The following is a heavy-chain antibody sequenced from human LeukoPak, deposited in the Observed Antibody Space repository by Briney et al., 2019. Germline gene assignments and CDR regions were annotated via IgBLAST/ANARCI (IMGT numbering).Heavy chain of an antibody. V-gene: IGHV3-23*01. D-gene: IGHD1-26*01. CDR2: ILNNDIGGNA. CDR1: GFTFSSST. CDR3: VKEIKYVGATYLHS. Sequence: GPLRLSCTASGFTFSSSTMSGVRQAPGKRPEWVSGILNNDIGGNAYYADAVKGRFTISRDDSKSTLYLEMNSLRAEDTAMYYCVKEIKYVGATYLHSWGQGTLVTVSS. J-gene: IGHJ4*02.